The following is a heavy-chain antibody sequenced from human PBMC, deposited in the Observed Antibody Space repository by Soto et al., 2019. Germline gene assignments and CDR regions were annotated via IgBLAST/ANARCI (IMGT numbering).Heavy chain of an antibody. Sequence: GGSLRLSCTASGFTFDRYALSWVRQAPGKGLEWISAIRGGGGSTYYADSVKGRFTISRDNSKNTLFLQMNSLRAEDTAVYYCAKSDESENIWGSYRLGGQGTLVTVSS. CDR3: AKSDESENIWGSYRL. CDR1: GFTFDRYA. D-gene: IGHD3-16*02. J-gene: IGHJ4*02. CDR2: IRGGGGST. V-gene: IGHV3-23*01.